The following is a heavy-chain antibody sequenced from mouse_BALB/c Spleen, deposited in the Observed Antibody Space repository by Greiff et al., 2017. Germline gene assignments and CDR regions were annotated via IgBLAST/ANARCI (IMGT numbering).Heavy chain of an antibody. CDR3: ARYRYDDYYAMDY. D-gene: IGHD2-14*01. Sequence: LVKTGASVKISCKASGYSFTGSSMHWVKQSHGKSLEWIGYISCYNGATSYNQKFKGKATFTVDTSSSTAYMQFNSLTSEDSAVYYCARYRYDDYYAMDYWGQGTSVTVSS. V-gene: IGHV1S34*01. CDR2: ISCYNGAT. J-gene: IGHJ4*01. CDR1: GYSFTGSS.